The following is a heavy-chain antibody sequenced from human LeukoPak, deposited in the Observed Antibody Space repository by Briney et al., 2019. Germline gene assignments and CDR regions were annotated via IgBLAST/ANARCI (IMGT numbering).Heavy chain of an antibody. CDR2: IYYSGST. D-gene: IGHD4-17*01. CDR1: GGSSSGGGYY. V-gene: IGHV4-31*03. CDR3: ARDGHDYGDCGAYFDN. Sequence: QTLSLTCSVAGGSSSGGGYYWIGIRQHPGKGLEWIGYIYYSGSTNYNPSLKSRVTISVDTSKNQLSLKLSSVTAADTAVYHCARDGHDYGDCGAYFDNWGPGTLATASS. J-gene: IGHJ4*02.